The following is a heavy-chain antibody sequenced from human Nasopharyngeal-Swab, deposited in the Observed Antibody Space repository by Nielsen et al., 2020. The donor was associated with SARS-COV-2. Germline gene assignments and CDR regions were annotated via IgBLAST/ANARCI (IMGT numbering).Heavy chain of an antibody. CDR1: GFTFSSYS. Sequence: GESLKISCAASGFTFSSYSMNWVRQAPGKGLEWVSSISSSSSYIYYADSVKGRFTISRDNAKNSLYLQMNSLRAEDTAVYYCARLTNSAGDYWGQGTLVTVSS. V-gene: IGHV3-21*01. CDR3: ARLTNSAGDY. D-gene: IGHD4-23*01. J-gene: IGHJ4*02. CDR2: ISSSSSYI.